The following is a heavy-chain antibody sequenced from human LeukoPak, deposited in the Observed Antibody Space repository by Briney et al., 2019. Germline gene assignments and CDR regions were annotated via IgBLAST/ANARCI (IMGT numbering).Heavy chain of an antibody. J-gene: IGHJ6*02. CDR2: IIPIFGTA. CDR3: ARRYAVEKARLYDSSGYYFGMDV. CDR1: GGTFISYA. Sequence: SVKVSCKASGGTFISYAISWVRQAPGQGLEWMGGIIPIFGTANYAQKFQGRVTITADESTSTAYMELSSLRSEDTAVYYCARRYAVEKARLYDSSGYYFGMDVWGQGTTVTVSS. V-gene: IGHV1-69*13. D-gene: IGHD3-22*01.